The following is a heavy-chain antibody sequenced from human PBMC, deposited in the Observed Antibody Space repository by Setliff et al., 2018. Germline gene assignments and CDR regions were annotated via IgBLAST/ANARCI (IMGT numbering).Heavy chain of an antibody. CDR2: IYTSGST. V-gene: IGHV4-4*07. Sequence: SETLSLTCTVSGGSTSNYYWSWIRQPAGKGLEWIGRIYTSGSTFYNPSLENRVTMSVDTSKNQFSLKLNSVTAADTAVYYCARLRGGYRNNDQFDYWGQGTQVTVSS. D-gene: IGHD5-12*01. CDR1: GGSTSNYY. J-gene: IGHJ4*02. CDR3: ARLRGGYRNNDQFDY.